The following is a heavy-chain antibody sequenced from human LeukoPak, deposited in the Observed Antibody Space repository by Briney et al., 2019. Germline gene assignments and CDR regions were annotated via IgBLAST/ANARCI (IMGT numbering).Heavy chain of an antibody. D-gene: IGHD7-27*01. V-gene: IGHV4-30-4*08. CDR3: ARTGDNPLWAFDI. CDR1: GGSISSGDYY. J-gene: IGHJ3*02. CDR2: IYYSGST. Sequence: PSETLSLTCTVSGGSISSGDYYWSWIRQAPGKGLEWIGYIYYSGSTYYNPSLKSRVTISVDTSRNQFSLKLSSVTAADTAVYYCARTGDNPLWAFDIWGQGTMVTVSS.